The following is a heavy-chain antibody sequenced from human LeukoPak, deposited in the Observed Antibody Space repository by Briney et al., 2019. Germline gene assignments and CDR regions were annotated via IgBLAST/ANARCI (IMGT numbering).Heavy chain of an antibody. Sequence: GGSLRLSCAASGFSFSSYSMNWVRQAPGKGLEWVSYISHTGTTMSYADSVKGRFTISRDNSKNTLYLQMNSLRAEDTATYYCARDSPLLTVWGQGTLVTVSS. CDR1: GFSFSSYS. D-gene: IGHD3-9*01. CDR3: ARDSPLLTV. J-gene: IGHJ4*02. CDR2: ISHTGTTM. V-gene: IGHV3-48*01.